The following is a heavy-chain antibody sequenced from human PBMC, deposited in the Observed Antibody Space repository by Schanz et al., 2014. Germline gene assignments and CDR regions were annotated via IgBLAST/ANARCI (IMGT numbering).Heavy chain of an antibody. D-gene: IGHD3-3*01. V-gene: IGHV1-18*01. CDR3: VTEKRMESGTWAKAFDI. Sequence: QGQLVQSGAEVKKPGASVKVSCKASGYTFTSYDINWVRQATGQGLEWMGWISAYNGHTTYAQKFQGRVTMTTDTSTTTVYMELSSLRSDDTAMYYCVTEKRMESGTWAKAFDIWGQGTWVTVSS. CDR2: ISAYNGHT. J-gene: IGHJ3*02. CDR1: GYTFTSYD.